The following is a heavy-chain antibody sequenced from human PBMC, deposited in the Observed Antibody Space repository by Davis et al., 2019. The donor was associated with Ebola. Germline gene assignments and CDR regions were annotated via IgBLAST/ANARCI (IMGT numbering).Heavy chain of an antibody. CDR1: GFIFSSYV. V-gene: IGHV3-23*01. Sequence: GESLKISCAASGFIFSSYVMSWVRQAPGKGLEWVSTLGTSADTYYADSVKGRFTISRDNSKNTLYLQMNGLRVEDTAIYYCAKVQGIAVAGNARNWFDPWGQGTLVTVSS. D-gene: IGHD6-19*01. CDR3: AKVQGIAVAGNARNWFDP. J-gene: IGHJ5*02. CDR2: LGTSADT.